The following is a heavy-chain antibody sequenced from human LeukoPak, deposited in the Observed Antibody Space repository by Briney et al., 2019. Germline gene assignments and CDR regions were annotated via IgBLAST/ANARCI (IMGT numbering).Heavy chain of an antibody. V-gene: IGHV1-2*02. CDR3: ARENKRITIFGTPGY. CDR2: INPNSGGT. Sequence: ASVKVSCKASGYTFTGYYMHWVRQAPGQGLEWMGWINPNSGGTNYAQKFQGRVTMTRDTSISTAYMEPSRLRSDDTAVYYCARENKRITIFGTPGYWGQGTLVTVSS. D-gene: IGHD3-3*01. J-gene: IGHJ4*02. CDR1: GYTFTGYY.